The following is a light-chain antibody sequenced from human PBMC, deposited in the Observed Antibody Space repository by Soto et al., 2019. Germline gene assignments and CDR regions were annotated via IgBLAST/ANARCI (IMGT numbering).Light chain of an antibody. CDR1: QSVSSTY. Sequence: EIVLTQSPGTLSLSPGERATLSCRASQSVSSTYLVWYQQKPGQAPRLLIYGASSRATGIPDRFSGSGSGTDFTLTISRLEPDDFAVYYCHQYGSSPPYTFGQGTKLEIK. J-gene: IGKJ2*01. V-gene: IGKV3-20*01. CDR3: HQYGSSPPYT. CDR2: GAS.